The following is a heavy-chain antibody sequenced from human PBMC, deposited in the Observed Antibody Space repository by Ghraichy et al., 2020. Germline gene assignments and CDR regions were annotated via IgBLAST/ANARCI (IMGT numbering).Heavy chain of an antibody. CDR1: GFIVSSSY. V-gene: IGHV3-53*01. CDR3: ARDSSPALDYFDY. J-gene: IGHJ4*02. CDR2: FYSGGHT. Sequence: GGSLRLSCAASGFIVSSSYMSWVRQAPGKGLEWVSIFYSGGHTFHADSVKGRFTISIDNSKNTLYLQMNSLRAEDTAVYYCARDSSPALDYFDYWGQGTLVTVSS.